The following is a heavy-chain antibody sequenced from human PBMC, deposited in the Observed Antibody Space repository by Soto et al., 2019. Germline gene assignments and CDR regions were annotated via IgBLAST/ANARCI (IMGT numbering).Heavy chain of an antibody. CDR3: VRDSGAKLSSS. D-gene: IGHD6-13*01. V-gene: IGHV1-69*13. CDR1: GGTFSSYR. J-gene: IGHJ4*02. CDR2: IVPIYRTA. Sequence: SVKVSCKASGGTFSSYRINWVRQAPGQGLEWVGGIVPIYRTADYAKKFQGRVNITAEESARTSYMELRSLKSQDTAVYYCVRDSGAKLSSSWGQGTMVTVSS.